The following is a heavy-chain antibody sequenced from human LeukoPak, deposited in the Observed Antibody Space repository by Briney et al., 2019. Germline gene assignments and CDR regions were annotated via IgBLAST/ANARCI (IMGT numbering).Heavy chain of an antibody. D-gene: IGHD3-10*01. Sequence: ASVKVSCKASGYIFTSYYMHWVRQAPGQGLEWMAIINPYGGSTSYAQKLQGRVTVTGDTSTSTVYMELSGLRSEDAAVYHCARTMVRGVNHYFDYWGQGTLVTVSS. CDR2: INPYGGST. CDR1: GYIFTSYY. V-gene: IGHV1-46*01. J-gene: IGHJ4*02. CDR3: ARTMVRGVNHYFDY.